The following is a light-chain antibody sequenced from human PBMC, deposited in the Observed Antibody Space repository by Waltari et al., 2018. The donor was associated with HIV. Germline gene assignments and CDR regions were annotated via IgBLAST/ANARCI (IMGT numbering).Light chain of an antibody. V-gene: IGKV3-20*01. CDR3: QQYGSSQYT. CDR1: QSVSSGY. J-gene: IGKJ2*01. CDR2: GAS. Sequence: EIVLTQSPGTLSLSPGERATLSCRASQSVSSGYLAWYQQTPGQAPRLLIDGASSRATGIPDRFSGSGSGTDFTLTISRLEPEDFAVYYCQQYGSSQYTFGQGTTLEIK.